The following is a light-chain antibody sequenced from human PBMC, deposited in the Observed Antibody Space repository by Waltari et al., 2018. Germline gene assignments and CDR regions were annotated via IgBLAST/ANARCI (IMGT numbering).Light chain of an antibody. V-gene: IGKV3-11*01. J-gene: IGKJ4*01. CDR3: LQRSNWPPT. CDR1: QSVGNS. Sequence: ELILTQSPATLSLSPGDRATLSCRASQSVGNSLSWYQQKPGQAPRLLIYNASTRPTGIPARFGGSGSGTDFTLTIGSLEPEDFAVYFCLQRSNWPPTFGGGTTVEIK. CDR2: NAS.